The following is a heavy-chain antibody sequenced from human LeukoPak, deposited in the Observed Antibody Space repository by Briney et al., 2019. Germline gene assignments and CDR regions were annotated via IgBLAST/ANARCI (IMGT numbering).Heavy chain of an antibody. V-gene: IGHV3-7*03. J-gene: IGHJ4*02. D-gene: IGHD6-13*01. CDR1: GFTFSSYW. CDR3: ATADLIAAAGTYYFDY. CDR2: IKQDGSEK. Sequence: GGSLRLSCAASGFTFSSYWMSWVRQAPGKGLEWVANIKQDGSEKYYVDSVKGRFTISRDNAKNSLYLQMNSLRAEDTAVYYCATADLIAAAGTYYFDYWGQGTLVTVSS.